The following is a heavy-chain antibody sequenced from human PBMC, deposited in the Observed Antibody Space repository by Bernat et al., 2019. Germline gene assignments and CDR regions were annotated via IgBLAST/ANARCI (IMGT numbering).Heavy chain of an antibody. CDR3: AKDRQIGWLLLPGLDY. J-gene: IGHJ4*02. CDR2: IYSGGST. V-gene: IGHV3-66*01. CDR1: GFTVSSNY. D-gene: IGHD3-22*01. Sequence: EVQLVESGGGLVQPGGSLRLSCAASGFTVSSNYMSWVRQAPGKGLEWVSVIYSGGSTYYADSVKGRFTISRDNSKNTLYLQMNSLRAEDTAVYYCAKDRQIGWLLLPGLDYWGQGTLVTVSS.